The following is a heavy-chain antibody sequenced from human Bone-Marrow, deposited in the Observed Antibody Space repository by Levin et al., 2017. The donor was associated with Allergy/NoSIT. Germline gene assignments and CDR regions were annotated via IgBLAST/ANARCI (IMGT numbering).Heavy chain of an antibody. CDR2: IYYSGST. J-gene: IGHJ4*02. V-gene: IGHV4-59*08. Sequence: SQTLSLTCSVSGGSISNSYWSWIRQPPGKGLEWIGYIYYSGSTYYNPSLKSRVTISVDTSKNQFSLKLSSVTAADTAVYYCARAGMITFGGSQFDYWGQGTLVTVSS. CDR3: ARAGMITFGGSQFDY. CDR1: GGSISNSY. D-gene: IGHD3-16*01.